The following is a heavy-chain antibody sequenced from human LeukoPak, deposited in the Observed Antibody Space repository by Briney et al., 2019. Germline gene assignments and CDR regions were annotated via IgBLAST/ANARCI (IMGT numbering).Heavy chain of an antibody. CDR2: IYYSGST. J-gene: IGHJ5*02. V-gene: IGHV4-59*01. CDR3: TRGIESSTSWIDP. CDR1: GGSISSYY. Sequence: SETLSLTCTVSGGSISSYYWSWIRQPPGKGLEWIGYIYYSGSTNYNSSLKSRVTISVDTSKNQFSLKLSSVTAADTAVYYCTRGIESSTSWIDPWGQGTLVTVSS. D-gene: IGHD2-2*01.